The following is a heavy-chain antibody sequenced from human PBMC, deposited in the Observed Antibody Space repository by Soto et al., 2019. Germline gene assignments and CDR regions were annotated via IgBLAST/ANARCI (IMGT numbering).Heavy chain of an antibody. CDR2: IIPIFGTA. CDR3: ARDRKELRDAFDI. D-gene: IGHD1-26*01. CDR1: GGTFSSYA. Sequence: SVKVSCKASGGTFSSYAISWVRQAPGQGLEWMGGIIPIFGTANYAQKFQGRVTITADESTSTAYMELSSLRSEDTAVYYCARDRKELRDAFDIWGQGTMVTVSS. J-gene: IGHJ3*02. V-gene: IGHV1-69*13.